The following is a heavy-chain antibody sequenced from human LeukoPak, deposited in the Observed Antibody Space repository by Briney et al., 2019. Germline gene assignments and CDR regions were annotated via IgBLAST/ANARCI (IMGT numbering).Heavy chain of an antibody. D-gene: IGHD1-7*01. CDR1: GGSFSGYY. Sequence: SETLSLTCAVYGGSFSGYYWSWIRQSPGKGLEWIGEINHSGSTNYNPSLKSRVTISVDTSKNQFSLKLSSVTAADTAVYYCARANWNYAWFDPWGQGTLVTVSS. V-gene: IGHV4-34*01. J-gene: IGHJ5*02. CDR3: ARANWNYAWFDP. CDR2: INHSGST.